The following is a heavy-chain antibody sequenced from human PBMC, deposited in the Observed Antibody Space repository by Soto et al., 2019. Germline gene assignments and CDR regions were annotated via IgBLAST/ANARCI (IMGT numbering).Heavy chain of an antibody. CDR1: GFTFSSYG. J-gene: IGHJ3*02. CDR2: IWYDGSNK. Sequence: LGGSLRLSCAASGFTFSSYGMHWVRQAPGKGLEWVAVIWYDGSNKYYADSVKGRFTISRDNSKNTLYLQMNSLRAEDTAVYYCARDRLGGVAGDDAFDIWGQGTMVTVSS. CDR3: ARDRLGGVAGDDAFDI. V-gene: IGHV3-33*01. D-gene: IGHD6-19*01.